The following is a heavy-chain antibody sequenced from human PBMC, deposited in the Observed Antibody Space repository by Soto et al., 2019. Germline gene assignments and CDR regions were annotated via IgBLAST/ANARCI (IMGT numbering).Heavy chain of an antibody. CDR3: ARESGSYYVVGFDY. J-gene: IGHJ4*02. CDR2: ISSSSSTI. Sequence: EVQLVESGGGLVQPGGSLRLSCAASGFTFSSYSMNWVRQAPGKGLEWVSYISSSSSTIYYADSVKGRFTISRDNAKNALYLQMNSLRDEDTAVYYCARESGSYYVVGFDYWGQGTLVTVSS. V-gene: IGHV3-48*02. D-gene: IGHD1-26*01. CDR1: GFTFSSYS.